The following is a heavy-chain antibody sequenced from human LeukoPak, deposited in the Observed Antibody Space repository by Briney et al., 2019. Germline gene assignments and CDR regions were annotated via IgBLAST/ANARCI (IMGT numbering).Heavy chain of an antibody. V-gene: IGHV4-34*01. CDR1: GGSFSGYY. D-gene: IGHD2-15*01. CDR3: ASSILGYCSGGSCYPHY. Sequence: PSETLSLTCAVYGGSFSGYYWSWIRQPPGKGLEWIGEINHSGSTNYNPSLKSRVTISVDTSKNQFSLKLSSVPAADTAVYYCASSILGYCSGGSCYPHYWGQGTLVTVSS. J-gene: IGHJ4*02. CDR2: INHSGST.